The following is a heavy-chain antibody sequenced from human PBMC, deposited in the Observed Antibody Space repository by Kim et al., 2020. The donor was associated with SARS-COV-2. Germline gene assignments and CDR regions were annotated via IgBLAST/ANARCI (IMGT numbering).Heavy chain of an antibody. V-gene: IGHV3-15*01. Sequence: AAPVKARFTISRDDSKTELYLQMNSLKTEDTAVYYCTTDLWGNMGWFDPWGQGTLVTVSS. CDR3: TTDLWGNMGWFDP. D-gene: IGHD2-21*01. J-gene: IGHJ5*02.